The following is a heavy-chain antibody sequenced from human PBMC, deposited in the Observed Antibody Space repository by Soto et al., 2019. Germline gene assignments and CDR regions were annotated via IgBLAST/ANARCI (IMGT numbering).Heavy chain of an antibody. Sequence: GGSLRLSWAASGFTFSSYGMHWVRQAPGKGLEWVAVISYDGSNKYYADSVKGRFTISRDNSKNTLYLQMNSLRAEDTAVYYCAKEGVEMATIPLLDYWGQGTLVTVSS. CDR1: GFTFSSYG. CDR2: ISYDGSNK. D-gene: IGHD5-12*01. V-gene: IGHV3-30*18. J-gene: IGHJ4*02. CDR3: AKEGVEMATIPLLDY.